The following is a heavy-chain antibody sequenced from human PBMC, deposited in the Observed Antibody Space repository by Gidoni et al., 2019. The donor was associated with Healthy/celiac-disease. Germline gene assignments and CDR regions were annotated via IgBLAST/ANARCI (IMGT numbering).Heavy chain of an antibody. D-gene: IGHD3-3*01. J-gene: IGHJ4*02. CDR1: GGSFSGYY. CDR3: ARYDFWSGYHRGAEYYFDY. CDR2: INHSGST. Sequence: QVPLQQWGAVLLKPSETPSLHRAVYGGSFSGYYWSWIRQPPGKGLEWIGEINHSGSTNYNPSLKSRVTISVDTSKNRFSLKLSSVTAADTAVYYWARYDFWSGYHRGAEYYFDYWGQGTLVTVSS. V-gene: IGHV4-34*01.